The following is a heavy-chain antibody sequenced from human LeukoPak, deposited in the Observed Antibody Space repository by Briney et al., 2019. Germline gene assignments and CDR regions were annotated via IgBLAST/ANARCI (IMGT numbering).Heavy chain of an antibody. CDR1: GGAFSSYA. D-gene: IGHD3-22*01. J-gene: IGHJ5*02. CDR3: ARARRYYDSSGYPSMGDWFGP. CDR2: IIPIFGTA. V-gene: IGHV1-69*13. Sequence: SVKVSCKASGGAFSSYAISWVRQAPGQGLEWMGGIIPIFGTANYAQKFQGRVTITADESTSTAYMELSSLRSEDTAVYYCARARRYYDSSGYPSMGDWFGPWGQGTLVTVSS.